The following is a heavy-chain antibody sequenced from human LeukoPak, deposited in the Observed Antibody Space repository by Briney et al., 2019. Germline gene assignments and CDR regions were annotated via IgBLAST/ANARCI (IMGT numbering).Heavy chain of an antibody. D-gene: IGHD3-22*01. CDR2: ISAYNGNT. CDR3: ARDLSTRYSDTSGYSPSDY. CDR1: GYTFSTYG. J-gene: IGHJ4*02. Sequence: ASVTVSCMASGYTFSTYGISWVRQAPGQGLEWMGWISAYNGNTYYAQKLQGRVTMTTHTSTNTAYMELRGLTSDDTAVYYCARDLSTRYSDTSGYSPSDYWGQGSLVTVSP. V-gene: IGHV1-18*01.